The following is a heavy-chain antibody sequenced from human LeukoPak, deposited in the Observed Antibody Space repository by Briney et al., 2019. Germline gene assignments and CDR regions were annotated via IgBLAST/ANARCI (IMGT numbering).Heavy chain of an antibody. CDR3: ARPVAARDYYFDY. D-gene: IGHD6-6*01. Sequence: GESLKISCKGSGYSFTSYRIGWVRQMPGKGLEWMGIIYPGDSDTRYSPSFQGQVTISADKSISTAYLQWSSLKASDTAMYYCARPVAARDYYFDYWGQGTLVTVSS. V-gene: IGHV5-51*01. J-gene: IGHJ4*02. CDR2: IYPGDSDT. CDR1: GYSFTSYR.